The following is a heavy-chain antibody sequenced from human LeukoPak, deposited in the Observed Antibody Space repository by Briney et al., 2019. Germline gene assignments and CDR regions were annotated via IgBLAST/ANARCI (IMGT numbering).Heavy chain of an antibody. J-gene: IGHJ4*02. V-gene: IGHV3-48*01. D-gene: IGHD4-17*01. CDR3: AKDLHYGDYGEPCFDY. Sequence: GGSLRLSCAASGFTFSSYSMNWVRQAPGKGLEWVSYISSSSSTIYYADSVKGRFTISRDNAKNSLYLQMNSLRAEDTALYYCAKDLHYGDYGEPCFDYWGQGTLVTVSS. CDR1: GFTFSSYS. CDR2: ISSSSSTI.